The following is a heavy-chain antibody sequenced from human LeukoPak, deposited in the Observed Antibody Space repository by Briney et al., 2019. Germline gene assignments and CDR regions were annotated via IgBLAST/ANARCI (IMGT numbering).Heavy chain of an antibody. Sequence: KPSETLSLTCTVSGGSISSYCWSWIRQPPGKGLEWIGYISYSGNTNYNLSLKSRVTISVDTSKNQFSLKLTSVTAADTAVYYCARQGGYIAPLALWGQGTLVTVSA. CDR1: GGSISSYC. V-gene: IGHV4-59*08. CDR3: ARQGGYIAPLAL. J-gene: IGHJ4*02. CDR2: ISYSGNT. D-gene: IGHD6-13*01.